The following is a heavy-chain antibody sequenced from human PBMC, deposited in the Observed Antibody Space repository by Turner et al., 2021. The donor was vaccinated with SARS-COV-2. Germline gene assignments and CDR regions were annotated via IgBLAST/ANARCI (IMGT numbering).Heavy chain of an antibody. CDR2: MNPNSGHT. CDR1: VYTFTTYD. V-gene: IGHV1-8*03. Sequence: QVQLVQSGAEVKTPGASVTVPCKASVYTFTTYDINWVRQAAVQGLEWIGWMNPNSGHTAYAQKFQGRVTITRKPSISTVYMELSSLRSDDTAVYYCAGRDSNGYVGAFDMWGQGTMVTVSS. CDR3: AGRDSNGYVGAFDM. J-gene: IGHJ3*02. D-gene: IGHD4-4*01.